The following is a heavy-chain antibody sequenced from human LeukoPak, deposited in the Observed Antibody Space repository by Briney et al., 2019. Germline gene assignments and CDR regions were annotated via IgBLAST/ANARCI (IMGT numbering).Heavy chain of an antibody. J-gene: IGHJ4*02. Sequence: PGGSLRLSCATSGFTFSSYSMNWVRQAPGKGLEWVSYISSSSTTIYYADSVKGRFTISRDNAKNSLYLQMNSLRAEDTAVYYCARDRDYYDSSGYYPFFHYWGQGTLVAVSS. D-gene: IGHD3-22*01. V-gene: IGHV3-48*04. CDR2: ISSSSTTI. CDR3: ARDRDYYDSSGYYPFFHY. CDR1: GFTFSSYS.